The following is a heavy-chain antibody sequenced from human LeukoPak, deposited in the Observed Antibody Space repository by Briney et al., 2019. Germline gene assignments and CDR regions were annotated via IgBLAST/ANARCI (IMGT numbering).Heavy chain of an antibody. D-gene: IGHD3-3*01. J-gene: IGHJ6*02. V-gene: IGHV1-2*06. CDR3: ASHDDFWSGYSGAYYYYGMDV. CDR1: GYTFTSYY. Sequence: ASVTVSCKASGYTFTSYYMHWVRQAPGQGLEWMGRINPNSGGTNYAQKFQGRVTMTRDTSISTAYMELSRLRSDDTAVYYCASHDDFWSGYSGAYYYYGMDVWGQGTTVTVSS. CDR2: INPNSGGT.